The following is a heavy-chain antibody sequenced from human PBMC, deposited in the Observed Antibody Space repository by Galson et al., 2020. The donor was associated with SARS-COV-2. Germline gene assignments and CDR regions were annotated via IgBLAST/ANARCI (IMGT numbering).Heavy chain of an antibody. CDR2: IYYSGST. D-gene: IGHD1-20*01. CDR3: ARGGVTPQFDY. Sequence: SETLSLTCAVSGGSISSGGYSWSWIRQPPGKGLEWIGYIYYSGSTYYNPSLKSRVTISVDTSKNQFTLKLSSVTAADTAVYYCARGGVTPQFDYWGQGTLVTVSS. J-gene: IGHJ4*02. V-gene: IGHV4-30-4*07. CDR1: GGSISSGGYS.